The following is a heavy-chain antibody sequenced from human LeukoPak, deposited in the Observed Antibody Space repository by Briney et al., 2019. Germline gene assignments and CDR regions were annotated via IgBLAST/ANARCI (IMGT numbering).Heavy chain of an antibody. CDR1: GYTLTELS. CDR3: ATVSDIVVVPAAIYFDY. J-gene: IGHJ4*02. Sequence: ASVKVSCKVSGYTLTELSMHWVRQAPGKGLEWMGGFDPEDGETIYAQKFQGRVTMTEDTSTDTAYMELSSLRSEDTAVYYCATVSDIVVVPAAIYFDYWGQGTLVTVSS. V-gene: IGHV1-24*01. CDR2: FDPEDGET. D-gene: IGHD2-2*01.